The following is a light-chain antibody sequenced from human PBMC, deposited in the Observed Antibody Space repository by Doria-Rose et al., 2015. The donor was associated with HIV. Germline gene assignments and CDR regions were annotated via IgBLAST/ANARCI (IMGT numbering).Light chain of an antibody. V-gene: IGKV1-5*01. CDR3: QQNHAHPLT. J-gene: IGKJ4*01. Sequence: DIRLTQSPSTLSAPVGDRITITCRASRSIYMWLAWFQQKPGEAPKLLIYHASSLESGVPSRFSGSGSGTEFTLTIDSLQPDDFATYYCQQNHAHPLTFGGGTRVEIK. CDR1: RSIYMW. CDR2: HAS.